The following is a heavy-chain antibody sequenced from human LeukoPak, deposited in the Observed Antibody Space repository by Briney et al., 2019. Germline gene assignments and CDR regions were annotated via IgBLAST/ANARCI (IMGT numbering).Heavy chain of an antibody. D-gene: IGHD1-26*01. V-gene: IGHV3-23*01. CDR1: GFTFSSYS. CDR2: ISGSGGST. Sequence: PGGSLRLSCAASGFTFSSYSMNWVRQAPGKGLEWVSAISGSGGSTYYADSVKGRFTISRDNSKNTLYLQMNSLRAEDTAVYYCAKDRIGIVGAEADYWGQGTLVTVSS. J-gene: IGHJ4*02. CDR3: AKDRIGIVGAEADY.